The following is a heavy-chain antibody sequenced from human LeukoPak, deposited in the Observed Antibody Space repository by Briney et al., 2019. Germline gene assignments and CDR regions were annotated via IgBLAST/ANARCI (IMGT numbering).Heavy chain of an antibody. CDR1: GFTFSDHF. CDR3: VRVGSVAGSDYLDY. J-gene: IGHJ4*02. V-gene: IGHV3-72*01. D-gene: IGHD6-19*01. CDR2: SRNKAKSYTT. Sequence: GGSLRLSCAVSGFTFSDHFLDWVRQAPGKGLEWVGRSRNKAKSYTTEYAASVKGRLTISRDDSKNSLSLQMNSLKTEDTAVYYCVRVGSVAGSDYLDYWGQGTLVTVSS.